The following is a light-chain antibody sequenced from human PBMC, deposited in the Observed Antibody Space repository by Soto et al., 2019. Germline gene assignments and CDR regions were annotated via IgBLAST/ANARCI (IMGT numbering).Light chain of an antibody. V-gene: IGKV1-39*01. CDR3: QQSYSLPGT. CDR2: AAS. J-gene: IGKJ2*02. Sequence: DLPMTQSPSSLSASVGDRVTITCRASQTISNYLNWYQQKPREAPKLLIYAASTLQSGVPSRFSGSGSGTDFTLTISSLQPEDVASFYCQQSYSLPGTFGQGTKLEI. CDR1: QTISNY.